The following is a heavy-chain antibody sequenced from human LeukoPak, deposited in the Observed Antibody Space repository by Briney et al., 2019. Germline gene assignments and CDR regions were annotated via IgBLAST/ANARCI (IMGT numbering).Heavy chain of an antibody. CDR2: ISYDGSNK. Sequence: GGSLRLSCAASGFTFSSYGMHWVRQAPGKGLEWVAVISYDGSNKYYADSVKGRFTISRDNSKNTLYLQMNSLRAEDTAVYYCAKDGPDIRSPGGNYYYYNYMDVRGKGTTVTISS. CDR1: GFTFSSYG. D-gene: IGHD2-15*01. J-gene: IGHJ6*03. CDR3: AKDGPDIRSPGGNYYYYNYMDV. V-gene: IGHV3-30*18.